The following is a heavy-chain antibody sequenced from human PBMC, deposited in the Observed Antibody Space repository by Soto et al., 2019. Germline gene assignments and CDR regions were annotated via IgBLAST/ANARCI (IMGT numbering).Heavy chain of an antibody. J-gene: IGHJ6*02. D-gene: IGHD1-20*01. V-gene: IGHV1-2*04. CDR2: INPNSGGT. CDR3: ARNNFDYYYYGMDV. CDR1: GYTFTGYY. Sequence: QVPLVQSGAEVKKPGASVKVSCKASGYTFTGYYMHWVRQAPGQGLEWMGWINPNSGGTNYAQKFQGWVTMTRDTSISTAYMELSRLRSDDTAVYYCARNNFDYYYYGMDVWGQGTTVTVSS.